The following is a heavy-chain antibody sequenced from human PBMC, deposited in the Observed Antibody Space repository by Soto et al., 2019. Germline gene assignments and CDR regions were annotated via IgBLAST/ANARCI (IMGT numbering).Heavy chain of an antibody. J-gene: IGHJ6*02. CDR1: GYTFTSYG. CDR3: ARVFRGSGWTYYYYYGMDV. Sequence: QVQLVQSGAEVKKPGASVKVSCKASGYTFTSYGISWVRQAPGQGLEWMGWISAYNGNTNYAQKLQGRVTMTTDTSTSTAYMELRSLRSDDTAVYYCARVFRGSGWTYYYYYGMDVWGQGTTVTVSS. CDR2: ISAYNGNT. D-gene: IGHD6-19*01. V-gene: IGHV1-18*01.